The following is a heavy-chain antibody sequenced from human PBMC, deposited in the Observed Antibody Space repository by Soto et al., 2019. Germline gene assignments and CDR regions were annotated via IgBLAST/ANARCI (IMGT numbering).Heavy chain of an antibody. CDR3: ARDQSGWFYYYGMDV. Sequence: GASVKVSCKASGYTFTSYGISWVRQAPGQGLEWMGWISAYNGNTNYAQKLQGRVTMTTDTSTSTAYMELRSLRSDDTAVYYCARDQSGWFYYYGMDVWGQGTTVTVSS. D-gene: IGHD6-19*01. CDR2: ISAYNGNT. V-gene: IGHV1-18*04. CDR1: GYTFTSYG. J-gene: IGHJ6*02.